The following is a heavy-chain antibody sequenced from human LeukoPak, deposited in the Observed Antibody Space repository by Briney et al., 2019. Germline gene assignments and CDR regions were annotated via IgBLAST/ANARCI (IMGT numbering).Heavy chain of an antibody. J-gene: IGHJ5*02. CDR1: GYTFTGYY. D-gene: IGHD5-18*01. CDR2: INPNSGGT. Sequence: ASVKVSCKASGYTFTGYYMHWVRQAPGQGLEWMGWINPNSGGTNYAQKFQGRVTMTRDTSISTAYMELSRLRFDDTAVYYCARGAVVPAAKYSYGYGNWFDPWGQGTLVTVSS. V-gene: IGHV1-2*02. CDR3: ARGAVVPAAKYSYGYGNWFDP.